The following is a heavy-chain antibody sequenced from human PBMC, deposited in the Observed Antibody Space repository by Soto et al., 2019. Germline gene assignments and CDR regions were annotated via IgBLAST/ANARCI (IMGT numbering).Heavy chain of an antibody. V-gene: IGHV3-23*01. Sequence: GFLGLSGAASGFCFSTYAMSSVRQAPGKGLEWVSAISASYSTYYADSVKGRFTISRDNSMNALYLQMNSLRIEDTAVYYCAHPRGYGVFDAYDIWGQGTMVTVSS. CDR3: AHPRGYGVFDAYDI. J-gene: IGHJ3*02. CDR1: GFCFSTYA. D-gene: IGHD4-17*01. CDR2: ISASYST.